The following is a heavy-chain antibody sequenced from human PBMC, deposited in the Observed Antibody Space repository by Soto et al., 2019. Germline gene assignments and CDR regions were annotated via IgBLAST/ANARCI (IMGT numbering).Heavy chain of an antibody. CDR3: ARNFRLAPCFDF. J-gene: IGHJ4*02. V-gene: IGHV4-30-4*01. CDR2: IYYSGSS. CDR1: GGSISSGDYY. D-gene: IGHD3-9*01. Sequence: QVQLQESGPGLVKPSQTLSVTCTVSGGSISSGDYYWSWIRQPPGKGLEWIGYIYYSGSSYYSPSLNSRXXIXVXXSKNQFSLKLSSVTAADTAVYYCARNFRLAPCFDFWGQGTLVTVSS.